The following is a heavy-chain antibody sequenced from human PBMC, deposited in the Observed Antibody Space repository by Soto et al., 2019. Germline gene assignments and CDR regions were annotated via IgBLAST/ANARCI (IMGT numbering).Heavy chain of an antibody. CDR3: AKDLQSYGDYDYYCYGMDV. Sequence: QVQLVESGGGEVKPGRSLTISCAASGFTLSTYGMHWVRQTPGKGLEWVAVISYDGTNKFYSDSVKGRFTISRDNFKNTLTLQMNSLRADDTAVYSCAKDLQSYGDYDYYCYGMDVWGLGTRVTVSS. J-gene: IGHJ6*02. D-gene: IGHD4-17*01. CDR1: GFTLSTYG. V-gene: IGHV3-30*18. CDR2: ISYDGTNK.